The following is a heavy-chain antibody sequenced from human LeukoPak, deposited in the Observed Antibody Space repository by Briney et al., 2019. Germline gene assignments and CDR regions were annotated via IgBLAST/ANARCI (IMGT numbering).Heavy chain of an antibody. V-gene: IGHV4-31*03. CDR3: AGGRGSVPAAIPELVWFDP. D-gene: IGHD2-2*02. J-gene: IGHJ5*02. CDR1: GGSISSGGYY. Sequence: PSETLSLTCTVSGGSISSGGYYWSWIRQHPGKGLEWIGYIYYSGSTYYNPSLKSRVAISVDTSKNQFSLKLSSVTAADTAVYYCAGGRGSVPAAIPELVWFDPWGQGTLVTVSS. CDR2: IYYSGST.